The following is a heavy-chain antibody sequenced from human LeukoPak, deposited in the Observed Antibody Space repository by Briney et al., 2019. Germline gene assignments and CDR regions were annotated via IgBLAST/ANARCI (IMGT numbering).Heavy chain of an antibody. CDR1: GFTFSSYG. CDR2: IYSGGST. V-gene: IGHV3-66*01. CDR3: ARGPSGYHNP. D-gene: IGHD5-12*01. Sequence: GRSLRLSCAASGFTFSSYGMTWVRQAPGKGLEWVLLIYSGGSTYYADSVKGRFTISRDNSKNTLYLQMNSLRAEDTAVYYCARGPSGYHNPGGQGTLVTVFS. J-gene: IGHJ4*02.